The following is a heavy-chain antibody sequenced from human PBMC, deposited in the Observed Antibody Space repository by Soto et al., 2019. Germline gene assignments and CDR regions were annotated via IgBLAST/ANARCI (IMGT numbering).Heavy chain of an antibody. V-gene: IGHV3-49*04. CDR2: ISSNTSGATT. CDR3: PRDMPTPPGSSPDYYGMDV. CDR1: GFTFDDYA. Sequence: GGSLRRSCAASGFTFDDYAMSCVRHASGKGLEWVGVISSNTSGATTEYAASVKGRFTISIDSSRRIAYLQMNSLKTEDTAIYSCPRDMPTPPGSSPDYYGMDVWGQGTTVTVSS. D-gene: IGHD2-2*01. J-gene: IGHJ6*02.